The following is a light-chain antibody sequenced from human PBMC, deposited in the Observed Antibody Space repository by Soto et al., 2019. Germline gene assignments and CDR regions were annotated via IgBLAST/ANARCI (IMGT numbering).Light chain of an antibody. CDR3: HQYGSSPWT. V-gene: IGKV3-20*01. Sequence: VLTQSPATLSVSPGERATLSCRASQSISSSYLAWYQQKPGQAPRLLIYGPSSRATGIPDRFSGSGSGTDFTLAISRLEPEDFALYYCHQYGSSPWTFGQGTQVDI. CDR2: GPS. CDR1: QSISSSY. J-gene: IGKJ1*01.